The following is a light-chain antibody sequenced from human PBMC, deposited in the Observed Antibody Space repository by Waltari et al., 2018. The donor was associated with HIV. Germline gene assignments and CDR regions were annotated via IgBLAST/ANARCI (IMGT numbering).Light chain of an antibody. J-gene: IGKJ2*01. CDR2: QAS. Sequence: DIQMTQSPSTLSASVGDRVTITCRASQSISSWLAWYPQKPGKAPKLLIYQASSLESGVPSRFSGSGSGTEVTLTSSSLQPEDFATYYCQQYNTYPYTFGQGTKLEIK. CDR3: QQYNTYPYT. CDR1: QSISSW. V-gene: IGKV1-5*03.